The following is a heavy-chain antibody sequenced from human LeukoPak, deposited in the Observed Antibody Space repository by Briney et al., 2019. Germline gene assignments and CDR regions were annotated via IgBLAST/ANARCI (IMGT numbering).Heavy chain of an antibody. CDR2: IRSKANSYAT. Sequence: PGGSLRLSCAASGFTFSGSAMHWVRQASGKGLEWVGRIRSKANSYATAHAASVKGRFTISRDDSKNTAYLQMNSLKTEDTAVYYCTRRIERGYYDSSGYYYYFDYWGQGTLVTVSS. V-gene: IGHV3-73*01. CDR3: TRRIERGYYDSSGYYYYFDY. D-gene: IGHD3-22*01. J-gene: IGHJ4*02. CDR1: GFTFSGSA.